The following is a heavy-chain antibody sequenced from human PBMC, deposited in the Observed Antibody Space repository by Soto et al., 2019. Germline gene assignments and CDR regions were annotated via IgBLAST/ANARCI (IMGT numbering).Heavy chain of an antibody. CDR2: IIPIFGTA. Sequence: QVQLGQSGAEVKKPGSSVKVSCKAPGGTFSSYSINWVRQAPGQGLEWMGEIIPIFGTANYAQKFQGRVTITADESTSTAYMALSSLRSEDTAVHDCARDGGRHSGGIDYWGQGTLVNVSS. V-gene: IGHV1-69*01. D-gene: IGHD1-26*01. CDR3: ARDGGRHSGGIDY. CDR1: GGTFSSYS. J-gene: IGHJ4*02.